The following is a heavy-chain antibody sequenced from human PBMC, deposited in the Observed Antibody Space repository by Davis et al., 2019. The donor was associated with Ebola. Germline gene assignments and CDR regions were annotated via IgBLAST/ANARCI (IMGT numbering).Heavy chain of an antibody. D-gene: IGHD1-26*01. CDR2: VYYTGST. V-gene: IGHV4-59*08. CDR3: ARRVEMTIGGSYNWFDT. CDR1: GFTFSNYE. J-gene: IGHJ5*02. Sequence: PGGSLRLSCAASGFTFSNYEMNWVRQAPGKGLEWIGYVYYTGSTNYNPSLESRVTISVDTSKNQFSLSLSSVTAADTAVYYCARRVEMTIGGSYNWFDTWGQGALVTVSS.